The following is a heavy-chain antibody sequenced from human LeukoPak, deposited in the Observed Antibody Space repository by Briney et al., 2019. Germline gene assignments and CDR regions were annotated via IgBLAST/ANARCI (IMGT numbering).Heavy chain of an antibody. Sequence: GGSLRLSCAASGFTFSDYWMHWVRQAPGKGLVWVSHISTDGSSTTYADSVRGRFIISRDNARNTLYLQMNSLRVGDAAVYYCATSPIFSNDWGQGTLVTVSS. J-gene: IGHJ4*02. D-gene: IGHD3-3*01. CDR1: GFTFSDYW. CDR2: ISTDGSST. V-gene: IGHV3-74*01. CDR3: ATSPIFSND.